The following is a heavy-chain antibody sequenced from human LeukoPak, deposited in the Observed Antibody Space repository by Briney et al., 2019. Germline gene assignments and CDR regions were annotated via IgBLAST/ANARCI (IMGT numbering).Heavy chain of an antibody. CDR1: GFTFSTYV. Sequence: GGSLRLSCAASGFTFSTYVVNWVRQAPGKGLEWVSAISGSGRNTYYADSVKGRFTISRDNSKNTLYLQMNSLRAEDTAVYYCAKAPYCGGDCYSGVKFDYWGQGTLVTVSS. V-gene: IGHV3-23*01. CDR2: ISGSGRNT. CDR3: AKAPYCGGDCYSGVKFDY. J-gene: IGHJ4*02. D-gene: IGHD2-21*02.